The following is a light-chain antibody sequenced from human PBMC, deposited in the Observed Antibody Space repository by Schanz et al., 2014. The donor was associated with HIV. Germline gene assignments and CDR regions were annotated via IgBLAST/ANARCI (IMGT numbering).Light chain of an antibody. CDR1: SSNIGAGYD. J-gene: IGLJ2*01. CDR2: GNN. CDR3: AAWDDNLNGVV. V-gene: IGLV1-40*01. Sequence: QSVLTQPPSVSGAPGQGITISCTGTSSNIGAGYDVHWYQHLPGRAPKLLIYGNNNRPSGVPDRFSGSKSGTSGSLAISGLQSEDEADYYCAAWDDNLNGVVFGGGTKLTVL.